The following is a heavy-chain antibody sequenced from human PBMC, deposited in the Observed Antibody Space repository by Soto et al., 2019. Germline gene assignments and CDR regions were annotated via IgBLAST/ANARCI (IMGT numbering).Heavy chain of an antibody. V-gene: IGHV1-8*01. CDR2: MNPNRGNT. CDR3: ARSKLRFLEWLLPFVY. Sequence: QVQLVQSGAEVKKPGASVKVSCKASGYTFTSYDINWVRQATGQGLEWVGWMNPNRGNTGYAQKFQGRLTMTRNTSISTANMELSSLRSEDTAVYYCARSKLRFLEWLLPFVYWGQGTLVTVSS. CDR1: GYTFTSYD. D-gene: IGHD3-3*01. J-gene: IGHJ4*02.